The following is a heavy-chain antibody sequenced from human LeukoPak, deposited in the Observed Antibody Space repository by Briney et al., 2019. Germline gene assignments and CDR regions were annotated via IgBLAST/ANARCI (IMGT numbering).Heavy chain of an antibody. CDR3: ARAVSDGSGMFDP. V-gene: IGHV3-9*01. CDR1: GFTFDDYA. Sequence: GGSLRLSCAASGFTFDDYAMHWVRQAPGKGLEWVSGISWNSGSIGYADSVKGRFTISRDNAKNSLYLQMNSLRAEDTAVYYCARAVSDGSGMFDPWGQGTLVTVSS. D-gene: IGHD3-10*01. J-gene: IGHJ5*02. CDR2: ISWNSGSI.